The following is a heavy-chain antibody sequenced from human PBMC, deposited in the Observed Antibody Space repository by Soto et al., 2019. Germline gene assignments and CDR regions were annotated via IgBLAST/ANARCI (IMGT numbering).Heavy chain of an antibody. D-gene: IGHD6-6*01. CDR1: GGSVNTYY. CDR3: AKCITALGPIDY. V-gene: IGHV4-59*02. Sequence: SETLSLTCSVSGGSVNTYYWSWIRQPPGKGLEWIGYIYSSGSTNYNPSLKSRVTMSVDTSKNQFSLKLSSVTAADTAVYYCAKCITALGPIDYWGQGTLVTVSS. J-gene: IGHJ4*02. CDR2: IYSSGST.